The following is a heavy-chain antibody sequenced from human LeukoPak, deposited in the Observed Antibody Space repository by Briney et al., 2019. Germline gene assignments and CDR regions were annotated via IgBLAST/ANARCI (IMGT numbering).Heavy chain of an antibody. CDR3: ARDYCSSTGCQEVFDI. CDR1: GFTFSSYW. CDR2: IKQDGSDK. J-gene: IGHJ3*02. Sequence: GGSLRLSCAASGFTFSSYWMSWVRQPPGKGLEWVANIKQDGSDKYNVDSVKGRFTISRDKAKNSLYLQMNSLRAEDTAMYYCARDYCSSTGCQEVFDIWGQGTMVTVSS. V-gene: IGHV3-7*01. D-gene: IGHD2-2*01.